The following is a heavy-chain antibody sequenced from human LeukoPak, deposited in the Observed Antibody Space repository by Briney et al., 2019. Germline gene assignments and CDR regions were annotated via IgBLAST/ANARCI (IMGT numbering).Heavy chain of an antibody. V-gene: IGHV1-2*02. CDR1: GNTFAGHN. CDR2: INPDRGGT. Sequence: ASVKVSCKAPGNTFAGHNIHWMRQAPGQGLELMGWINPDRGGTDYARQFQGRVTMTSDTSIRAAYMELSSLVSEDSAVYFCAISIQGAAIPAFDYWGQGTLVTVSS. J-gene: IGHJ4*02. D-gene: IGHD2-15*01. CDR3: AISIQGAAIPAFDY.